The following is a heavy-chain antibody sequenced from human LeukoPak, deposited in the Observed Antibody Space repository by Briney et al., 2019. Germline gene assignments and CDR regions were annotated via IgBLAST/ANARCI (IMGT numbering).Heavy chain of an antibody. D-gene: IGHD3-10*01. CDR3: AKGSWVYYGMDV. V-gene: IGHV1-2*06. CDR1: GYTFTGYY. CDR2: INPNSGGT. J-gene: IGHJ6*02. Sequence: ASVKVSCKASGYTFTGYYMHWVRQAPGQGLEWMGRINPNSGGTNYAQKFQGRVTMTRDTSISTAYMELSRLRSDDTAVYYCAKGSWVYYGMDVWGQGTTVTVSS.